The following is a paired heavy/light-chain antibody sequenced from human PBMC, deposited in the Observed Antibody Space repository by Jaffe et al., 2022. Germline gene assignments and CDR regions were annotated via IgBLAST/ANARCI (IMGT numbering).Light chain of an antibody. Sequence: DIVMTQSPDSLAVSLGERATINCKSSQSVLYSANNKNYLTWYQQKPGQPPELLIYWASTRESGVPDRFSGSGSGTDFTLTISSLQAEDVAVYYCQQYYSNPPTFGQGTKVEIK. CDR2: WAS. J-gene: IGKJ1*01. CDR3: QQYYSNPPT. CDR1: QSVLYSANNKNY. V-gene: IGKV4-1*01.
Heavy chain of an antibody. J-gene: IGHJ3*02. D-gene: IGHD6-13*01. Sequence: EVQLLESGGTLVQPGGSLRLSCAASGFTFSDYAMSWVRQAPGRGLEWVSTIRGSGGSTYYADPVKGRFTISRDNSKNTLYLQMNSLRAEDTALYYCAKCLAYSSDWYFAFDIWGQGTMVTVSS. CDR3: AKCLAYSSDWYFAFDI. V-gene: IGHV3-23*01. CDR1: GFTFSDYA. CDR2: IRGSGGST.